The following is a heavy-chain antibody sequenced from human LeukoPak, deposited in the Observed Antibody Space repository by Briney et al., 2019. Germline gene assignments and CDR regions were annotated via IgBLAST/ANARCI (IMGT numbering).Heavy chain of an antibody. CDR2: IIPIFGTA. D-gene: IGHD2-2*01. V-gene: IGHV1-69*13. Sequence: GASVKVSCKASGGTFSSYAISWVRQAPGQGLEWMGGIIPIFGTANYAQKFQGRVTITADESTSTAYMELSSLRSEDTAVYYCAFRVTAAPYYYYYYMDVWGQGTLVTVSS. J-gene: IGHJ6*03. CDR1: GGTFSSYA. CDR3: AFRVTAAPYYYYYYMDV.